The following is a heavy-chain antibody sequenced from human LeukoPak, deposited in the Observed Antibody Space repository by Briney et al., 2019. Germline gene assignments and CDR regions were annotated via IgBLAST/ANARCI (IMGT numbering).Heavy chain of an antibody. CDR2: INPNSGGT. J-gene: IGHJ5*02. CDR1: GYTFTGYY. CDR3: ASLIEGYSSSLRWFDP. D-gene: IGHD6-13*01. Sequence: ASVKVSCKASGYTFTGYYMHWVRQAPGQGLERMGWINPNSGGTNYAQKFQGRVTMTRDTSISTAYMELSRLRSDDTAVYYCASLIEGYSSSLRWFDPWGQGTLVTVSS. V-gene: IGHV1-2*02.